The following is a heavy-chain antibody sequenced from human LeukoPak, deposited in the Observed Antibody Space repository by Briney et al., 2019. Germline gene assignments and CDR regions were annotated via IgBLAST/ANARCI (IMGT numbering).Heavy chain of an antibody. J-gene: IGHJ4*02. CDR1: GFTFSSYW. CDR3: ARGPYYYDSSGYYVDY. D-gene: IGHD3-22*01. Sequence: GGSLRLSCAASGFTFSSYWMSWVRQAPGKGLEGVANIKQDGSEKYYVDSVKGRFTISRDNAKNSLYLEMNSLRAEDTAVYYCARGPYYYDSSGYYVDYWGQGTLVTVSS. V-gene: IGHV3-7*04. CDR2: IKQDGSEK.